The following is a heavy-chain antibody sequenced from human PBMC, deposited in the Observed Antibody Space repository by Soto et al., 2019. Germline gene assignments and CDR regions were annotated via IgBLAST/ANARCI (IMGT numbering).Heavy chain of an antibody. D-gene: IGHD3-3*01. CDR2: IYYSGST. CDR1: GGSISSSSYY. Sequence: PSETLSLTCTVSGGSISSSSYYWGWIRQPPGKGLEWIGSIYYSGSTYYNPSLKSRVTISVDTSKNQFSLKLSSVTAADTAVYYCARQGATIFGVVTTGGTDGMDVWGQGTTVTVS. CDR3: ARQGATIFGVVTTGGTDGMDV. V-gene: IGHV4-39*01. J-gene: IGHJ6*02.